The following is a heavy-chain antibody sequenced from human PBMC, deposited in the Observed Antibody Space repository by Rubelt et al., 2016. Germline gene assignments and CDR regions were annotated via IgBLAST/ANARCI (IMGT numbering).Heavy chain of an antibody. CDR3: ARGGGSYYNY. V-gene: IGHV3-21*01. J-gene: IGHJ4*02. Sequence: VRQAPGKGLEWVSSISSSSSYIYYADSVKGRFTISRDNAKNSLYLQMNSLRAEDTAVYYCARGGGSYYNYWGQGTLVTVSS. D-gene: IGHD1-26*01. CDR2: ISSSSSYI.